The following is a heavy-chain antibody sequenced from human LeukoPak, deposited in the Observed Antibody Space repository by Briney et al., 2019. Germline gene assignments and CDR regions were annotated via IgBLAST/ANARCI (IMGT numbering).Heavy chain of an antibody. Sequence: PGGSLRLSCAASGFTFSSYSMNWVRQAPGKGLEWVSSISSSSSYIYYADSVKGRFTISRDNAKNSLYLQMNSLRAEDTAVYYCAGITIFGVAPRSPWGQGTLVTVSS. V-gene: IGHV3-21*01. J-gene: IGHJ5*02. CDR1: GFTFSSYS. CDR3: AGITIFGVAPRSP. CDR2: ISSSSSYI. D-gene: IGHD3-3*01.